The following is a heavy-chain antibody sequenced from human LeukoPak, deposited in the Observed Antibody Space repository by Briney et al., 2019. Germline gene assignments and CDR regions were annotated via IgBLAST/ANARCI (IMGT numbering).Heavy chain of an antibody. CDR1: GGSISSGSYY. D-gene: IGHD3-22*01. CDR3: ARGYYDSSGYHNWFDP. V-gene: IGHV4-61*02. Sequence: PSETLSLTCTVSGGSISSGSYYWSWLRQPAWKGLDWIGRIYTSESTNYNPSLKTRVTISVATSKNQFSLKLSSVTAADTAVYYCARGYYDSSGYHNWFDPWGQGALVTVSS. CDR2: IYTSEST. J-gene: IGHJ5*02.